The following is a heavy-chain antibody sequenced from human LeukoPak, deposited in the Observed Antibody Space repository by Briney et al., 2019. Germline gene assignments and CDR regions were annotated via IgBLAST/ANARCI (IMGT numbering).Heavy chain of an antibody. CDR2: ISWNSGSI. J-gene: IGHJ4*02. CDR3: AKDRYSSGYYYLDY. CDR1: GFTFDDYA. D-gene: IGHD3-22*01. Sequence: GRSLRLSCAASGFTFDDYAMHWVRQAPGKRLEWVSGISWNSGSIGYADSVKCRFTISRDNAKNSLYLQMNSLRAEDTALYYCAKDRYSSGYYYLDYWGQGTLVTVSS. V-gene: IGHV3-9*01.